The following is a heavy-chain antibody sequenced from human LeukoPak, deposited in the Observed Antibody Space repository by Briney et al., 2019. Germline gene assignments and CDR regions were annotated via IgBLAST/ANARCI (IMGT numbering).Heavy chain of an antibody. V-gene: IGHV3-33*01. CDR3: ARGSGTTVTLDY. CDR1: GFXFSTYG. Sequence: GGSLRLSCAASGFXFSTYGIHWVRQAPGKGLEWVAVIWYDGNNKYYADSVKGRFTISRDNSKNTLYLQMNSLRAEDTAVYFCARGSGTTVTLDYWGQGTLVTVSS. D-gene: IGHD4-17*01. CDR2: IWYDGNNK. J-gene: IGHJ4*02.